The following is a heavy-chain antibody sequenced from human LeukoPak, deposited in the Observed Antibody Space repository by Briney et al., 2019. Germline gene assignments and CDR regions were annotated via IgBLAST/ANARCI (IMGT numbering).Heavy chain of an antibody. CDR3: ARVLREAFDI. D-gene: IGHD3-3*01. CDR2: IYSGGST. J-gene: IGHJ3*02. V-gene: IGHV3-53*04. Sequence: GGSLRLSCAASGFTVSSNYMSWVRQAPGKGLEWVSVIYSGGSTYYADSVKGRFTISRHNSKNTLYLQMNSLRAEDAAVYYCARVLREAFDIWGQGTMVTVSS. CDR1: GFTVSSNY.